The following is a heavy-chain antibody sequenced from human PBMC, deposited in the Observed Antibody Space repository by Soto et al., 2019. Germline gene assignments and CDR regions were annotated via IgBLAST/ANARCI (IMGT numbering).Heavy chain of an antibody. J-gene: IGHJ1*01. CDR3: ARASGDYRYFQH. V-gene: IGHV3-53*01. CDR2: IYSGGGT. D-gene: IGHD4-17*01. CDR1: GFNVSNYY. Sequence: GGSLKLSCAASGFNVSNYYMTWVRQSPGKGLECVSDIYSGGGTYYADSVKGRFTISRDNSKNTLYLQMNSLRAEDTAVYYCARASGDYRYFQHWGQGTQVTVSS.